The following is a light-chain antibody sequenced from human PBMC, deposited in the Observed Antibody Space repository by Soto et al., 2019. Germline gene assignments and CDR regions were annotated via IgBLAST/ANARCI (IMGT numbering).Light chain of an antibody. Sequence: EIVMTQSPATLSASPGERATLSCRASQSVSSNLAWYQQKPGQAPRLLIYGASTRATGIPARFSGSGSGTEFTLTISSLQSEDFAVYYCQQRSNWPTFGGGTKVEIK. CDR1: QSVSSN. CDR2: GAS. J-gene: IGKJ4*01. V-gene: IGKV3-15*01. CDR3: QQRSNWPT.